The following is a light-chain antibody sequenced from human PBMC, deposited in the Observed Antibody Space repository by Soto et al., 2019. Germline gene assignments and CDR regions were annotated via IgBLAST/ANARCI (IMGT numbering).Light chain of an antibody. V-gene: IGLV2-18*02. CDR2: NVN. CDR3: SSYSTTSSPHVL. J-gene: IGLJ2*01. CDR1: SSDVGSYDY. Sequence: QSALIQPPSVSGSPGQSVTISCTGTSSDVGSYDYVSWYQQHPGTVPKPMIYNVNTQPSGVPDRFSGSKSGNTASMTISGLQAEDEADYYCSSYSTTSSPHVLFGGGTKLTVL.